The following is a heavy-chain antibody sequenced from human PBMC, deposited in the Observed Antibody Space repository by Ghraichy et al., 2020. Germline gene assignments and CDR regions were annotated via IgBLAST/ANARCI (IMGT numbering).Heavy chain of an antibody. V-gene: IGHV3-23*01. Sequence: ESLNISCAASGFTFSNFAMSWVRQAPGKGLEWVAGISGSGSRTYYADSVKGRFTISRDNSKNTLYLQMNSLRAEDTAIYYCAKDGTTSGRSFDYWGQGTLVTVSS. CDR3: AKDGTTSGRSFDY. CDR2: ISGSGSRT. CDR1: GFTFSNFA. J-gene: IGHJ4*02. D-gene: IGHD6-19*01.